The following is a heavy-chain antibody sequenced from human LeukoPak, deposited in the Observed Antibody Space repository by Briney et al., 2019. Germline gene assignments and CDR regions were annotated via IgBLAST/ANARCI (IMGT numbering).Heavy chain of an antibody. Sequence: SETLSLTCGVSGGSITRTNWWSWVRQPPGQGLEWIGEVSLSGLTNYNPSLSSRVIMALDTSKNHLSLNLTSVTAADTAVYYCSRENGAFSPFGYWGQGTLVTVPS. CDR3: SRENGAFSPFGY. J-gene: IGHJ4*02. CDR1: GGSITRTNW. D-gene: IGHD2-8*01. CDR2: VSLSGLT. V-gene: IGHV4-4*02.